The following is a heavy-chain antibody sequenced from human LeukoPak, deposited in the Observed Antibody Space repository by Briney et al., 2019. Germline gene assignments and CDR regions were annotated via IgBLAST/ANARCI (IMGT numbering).Heavy chain of an antibody. CDR3: ARSSWSGNWFDP. CDR1: GLTVSSNY. V-gene: IGHV3-66*01. Sequence: GGSLRLSCAASGLTVSSNYMSWVRQAPGKGLEWVSVIYTGGNTYYIDSVKGRFTISRDISKNTLYLQMNILRADDTAVYYCARSSWSGNWFDPWGQGTLVTVSS. CDR2: IYTGGNT. D-gene: IGHD6-13*01. J-gene: IGHJ5*02.